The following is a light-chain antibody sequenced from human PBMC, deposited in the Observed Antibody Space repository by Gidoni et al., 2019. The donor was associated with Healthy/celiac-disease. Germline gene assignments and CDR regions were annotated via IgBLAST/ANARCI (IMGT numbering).Light chain of an antibody. Sequence: EIVMTQSPATLSVSPGERATLSCRASQSVSSNLAWYQQKPGQAPSLLIYGASTRATGIPARFSGSGSGTEFTLTISSLQSEDFAVYYCQKYNNWWTFGQGTKVEIK. CDR2: GAS. CDR1: QSVSSN. V-gene: IGKV3-15*01. CDR3: QKYNNWWT. J-gene: IGKJ1*01.